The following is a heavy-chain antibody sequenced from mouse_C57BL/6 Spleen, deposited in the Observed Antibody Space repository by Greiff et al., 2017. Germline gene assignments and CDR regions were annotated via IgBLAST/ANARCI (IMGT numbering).Heavy chain of an antibody. D-gene: IGHD2-5*01. Sequence: QVQLQQPGAELVKPGASVKMSCKASGYTFTSYWITWVKQRPGQGLEWIGDIYPGSGSTNYNEKFKDKATLTVDKSSSTAYMQLSSLTSEDSAVYCCAAYSSFAYWGQGTLVTVSA. CDR1: GYTFTSYW. CDR3: AAYSSFAY. CDR2: IYPGSGST. V-gene: IGHV1-55*01. J-gene: IGHJ3*01.